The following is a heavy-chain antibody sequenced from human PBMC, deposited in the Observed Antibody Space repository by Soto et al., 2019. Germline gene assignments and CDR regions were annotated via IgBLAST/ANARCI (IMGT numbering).Heavy chain of an antibody. Sequence: QVQLQESGPGLVKPSQTLSLTCTVSGASISGGDYYWTWIRQPPGKGLEWIGSIYYTGNTYSNPSLESPLSISVDPSNNQFALRLTSVTAPDTAIYYCARATYDSSTYYRDYWGQGTLVTVSS. CDR1: GASISGGDYY. V-gene: IGHV4-30-4*01. CDR2: IYYTGNT. J-gene: IGHJ4*02. D-gene: IGHD3-22*01. CDR3: ARATYDSSTYYRDY.